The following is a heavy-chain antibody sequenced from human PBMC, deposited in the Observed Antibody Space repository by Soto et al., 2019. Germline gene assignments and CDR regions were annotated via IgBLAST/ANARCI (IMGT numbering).Heavy chain of an antibody. J-gene: IGHJ4*02. V-gene: IGHV4-39*02. CDR2: IHYSGRT. Sequence: SETLSLTCTVSGASIISRTYLWGWIRQPPGRGLEWIGSIHYSGRTYHNPSLKSRVTISADTSKNHFSLKLSAVTAADTAVYYCARYTQEKTGTSPFAYWGQGTLVTVSS. CDR1: GASIISRTYL. CDR3: ARYTQEKTGTSPFAY. D-gene: IGHD1-1*01.